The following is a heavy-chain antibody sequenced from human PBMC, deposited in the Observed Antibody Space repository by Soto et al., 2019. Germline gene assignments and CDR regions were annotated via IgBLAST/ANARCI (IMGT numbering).Heavy chain of an antibody. D-gene: IGHD3-10*01. J-gene: IGHJ4*02. V-gene: IGHV3-30*18. CDR1: GFTFSSYG. Sequence: GGSLRLSCAASGFTFSSYGMHWVRQAPGKGLEWVAVISYDGSNKYYADSVKGRFTISRDNSKNTLYLQMNSLRAEDTAVYYCAKDWYYYGSGSHTPLDHWGQGAMLTVYS. CDR2: ISYDGSNK. CDR3: AKDWYYYGSGSHTPLDH.